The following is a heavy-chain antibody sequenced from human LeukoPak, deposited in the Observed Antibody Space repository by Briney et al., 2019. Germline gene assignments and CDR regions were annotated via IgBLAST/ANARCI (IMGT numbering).Heavy chain of an antibody. J-gene: IGHJ4*02. CDR2: INPNSGGT. V-gene: IGHV1-2*06. CDR1: GYTFTDYY. Sequence: ASVKVSCKASGYTFTDYYMHWVRQAPGQGLEWMGRINPNSGGTNYAQKFQARVTMTRDTSISTAYMELSRLRSEDTAVYYCARGGIFGYFDYWGQGTLVTVSS. D-gene: IGHD3-10*01. CDR3: ARGGIFGYFDY.